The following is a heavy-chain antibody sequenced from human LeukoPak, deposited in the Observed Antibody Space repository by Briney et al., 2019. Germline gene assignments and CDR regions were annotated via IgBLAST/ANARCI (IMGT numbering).Heavy chain of an antibody. CDR3: AKVYAELLLWFGELFYFDY. Sequence: GGSLRLSCAASGFTFGSYAMSWVRQAPGKGLEWVSAISGSGGSTYYADSVKGRFTISRDNSKNTLYLQMNSLRAEDTAVYYCAKVYAELLLWFGELFYFDYWGQGTLVTVSS. CDR2: ISGSGGST. V-gene: IGHV3-23*01. J-gene: IGHJ4*02. CDR1: GFTFGSYA. D-gene: IGHD3-10*01.